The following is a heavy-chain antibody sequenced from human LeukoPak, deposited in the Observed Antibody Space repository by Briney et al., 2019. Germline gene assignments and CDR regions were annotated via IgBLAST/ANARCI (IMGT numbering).Heavy chain of an antibody. CDR1: GFTFNNYD. V-gene: IGHV3-13*01. Sequence: PGGSLRLSCAASGFTFNNYDMHWVRQPTGKGLEWVSAIGTTDDTYHVDSVKGRFTISREDAENSLYLQMNSLRVGDTAVYYCARTRAYCSGDKCLIDYWGQGTLVTVSS. J-gene: IGHJ4*02. CDR2: IGTTDDT. CDR3: ARTRAYCSGDKCLIDY. D-gene: IGHD2-21*01.